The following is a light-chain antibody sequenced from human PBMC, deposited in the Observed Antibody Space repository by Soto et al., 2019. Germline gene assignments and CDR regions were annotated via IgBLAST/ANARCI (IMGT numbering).Light chain of an antibody. Sequence: EIVMTQSPATLSVSPGERATLSCRASESVSSKLVWYQKKPGQAPRLLIHDASTRSTGIPARFSGSGSGTDFTLTISSLEPEDFAVYYCQQRSNWPPWTFGQGTKVDIK. CDR3: QQRSNWPPWT. CDR1: ESVSSK. V-gene: IGKV3-11*01. CDR2: DAS. J-gene: IGKJ1*01.